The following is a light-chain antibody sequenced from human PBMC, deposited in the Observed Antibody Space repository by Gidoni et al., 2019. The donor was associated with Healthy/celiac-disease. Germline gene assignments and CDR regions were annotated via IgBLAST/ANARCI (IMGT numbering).Light chain of an antibody. CDR3: QQSYSTPIT. J-gene: IGKJ5*01. CDR2: AAS. Sequence: LQMTQSPSPLSASVGVRVTITCRASQSISSYLHWYQQKPGKAPKLLIYAASSLQSGVPSRFSGSGSGTDFTLTISSLQPEDFATYYCQQSYSTPITFGQGTRLEIK. CDR1: QSISSY. V-gene: IGKV1-39*01.